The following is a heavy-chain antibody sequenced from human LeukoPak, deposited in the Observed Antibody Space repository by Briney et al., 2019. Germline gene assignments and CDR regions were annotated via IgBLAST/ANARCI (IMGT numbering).Heavy chain of an antibody. CDR2: INPSGGST. J-gene: IGHJ5*02. Sequence: ASVKVSCKASGYTFTSYYMHWVRQAPGQGLEWMGIINPSGGSTSYAQKFQGRVTMTRDMSTSTVYMELSSLRSGDTAVYYCARDHGYCSSTSCYHWFDPWGQGTLVTVSS. V-gene: IGHV1-46*01. CDR1: GYTFTSYY. D-gene: IGHD2-2*03. CDR3: ARDHGYCSSTSCYHWFDP.